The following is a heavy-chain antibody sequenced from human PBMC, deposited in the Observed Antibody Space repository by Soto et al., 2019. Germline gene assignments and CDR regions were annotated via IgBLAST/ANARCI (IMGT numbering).Heavy chain of an antibody. J-gene: IGHJ4*02. CDR1: GYTFNIYG. D-gene: IGHD3-10*01. CDR3: ARDLDGSGSYYTDY. CDR2: ISPYNGNQ. Sequence: ASLKVSCKASGYTFNIYGINCVRQAPGQGLEWMGWISPYNGNQKYAQNLQGRVTMTTDTSTSTAYMELRSLRSDDTAMYYCARDLDGSGSYYTDYWGQGTLVTVSS. V-gene: IGHV1-18*01.